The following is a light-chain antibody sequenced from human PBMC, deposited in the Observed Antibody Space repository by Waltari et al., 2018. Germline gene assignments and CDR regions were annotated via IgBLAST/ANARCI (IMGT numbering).Light chain of an antibody. Sequence: SWYQQHPGKAPKLILYEVSDRPSGVSRRFSGSKSGNKATLTISGLQADDEADYYCSSYTNRATLRVFGTGTKVTVL. CDR2: EVS. J-gene: IGLJ1*01. V-gene: IGLV2-14*01. CDR3: SSYTNRATLRV.